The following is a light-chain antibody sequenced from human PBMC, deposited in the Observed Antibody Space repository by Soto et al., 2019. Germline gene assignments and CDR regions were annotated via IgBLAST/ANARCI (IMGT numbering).Light chain of an antibody. CDR1: QSVSSGY. CDR3: QQYGPSPLYT. CDR2: ATY. Sequence: VLTQSPGTLSLSPGERATLSCRAGQSVSSGYLAWYQQKPGQASRLLIYATYTRATGIPDRFSGSGSGTDFTLTISRLQPEDFAVYYCQQYGPSPLYTFGQGTKLEIK. J-gene: IGKJ2*01. V-gene: IGKV3-20*01.